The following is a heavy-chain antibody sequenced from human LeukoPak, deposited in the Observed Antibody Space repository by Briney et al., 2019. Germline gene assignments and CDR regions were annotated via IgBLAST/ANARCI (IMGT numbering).Heavy chain of an antibody. CDR2: IYYSGST. CDR3: ARVKAGITIFGVVIEYFDY. D-gene: IGHD3-3*01. Sequence: SETLSLTCTVSGGSISSYYWSWIRQPPGKGLEWIGYIYYSGSTNYNPSLKSRVTISVDTSKNQFSLKLSSVTAADTAVYCCARVKAGITIFGVVIEYFDYWGQGTLVTVSS. V-gene: IGHV4-59*01. CDR1: GGSISSYY. J-gene: IGHJ4*02.